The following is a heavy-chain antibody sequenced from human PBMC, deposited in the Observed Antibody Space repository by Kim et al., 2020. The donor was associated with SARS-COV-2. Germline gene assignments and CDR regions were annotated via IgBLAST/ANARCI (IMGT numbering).Heavy chain of an antibody. CDR1: GGTFSSYA. CDR3: ARDGYSSSWYRGTEYFQH. D-gene: IGHD6-13*01. J-gene: IGHJ1*01. Sequence: SVKVSCKASGGTFSSYAISWVRQAPGQGLEWMGRIIPILGIANYAQKFQGRVTITADKSTSTAYMELSSLRSEDTAVYYCARDGYSSSWYRGTEYFQHWGQGTLVTVSS. CDR2: IIPILGIA. V-gene: IGHV1-69*04.